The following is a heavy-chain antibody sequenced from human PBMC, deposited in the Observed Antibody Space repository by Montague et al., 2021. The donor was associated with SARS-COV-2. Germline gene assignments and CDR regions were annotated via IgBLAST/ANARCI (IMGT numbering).Heavy chain of an antibody. J-gene: IGHJ4*02. CDR3: ARQLTSYCSTNKCYPYYFDV. Sequence: SETLSLTCSASGASISTPADYWGWIRQSPGKGLEWVGSISYAGRTYYNPSLRSRVSFSMDTSRNHFSLSLNSVTAADAAVYYCARQLTSYCSTNKCYPYYFDVWGQGTLVTVSS. CDR2: ISYAGRT. CDR1: GASISTPADY. D-gene: IGHD2-2*01. V-gene: IGHV4-39*01.